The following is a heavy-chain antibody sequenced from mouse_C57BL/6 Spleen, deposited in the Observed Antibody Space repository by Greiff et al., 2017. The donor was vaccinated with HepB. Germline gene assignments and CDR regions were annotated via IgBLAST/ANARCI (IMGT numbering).Heavy chain of an antibody. CDR3: ARAGSSLEYAMDY. CDR2: INPNNGGT. J-gene: IGHJ4*01. Sequence: EVQLQQSGPELVKPGASVKISCKASGYTFTDYYMNWVKQSHGKSLEWIGDINPNNGGTSYNQKFKGKATLTVDKSSSTAYMELRSLTSEDSAVYYCARAGSSLEYAMDYWGQGTSVTVSS. D-gene: IGHD1-1*01. V-gene: IGHV1-26*01. CDR1: GYTFTDYY.